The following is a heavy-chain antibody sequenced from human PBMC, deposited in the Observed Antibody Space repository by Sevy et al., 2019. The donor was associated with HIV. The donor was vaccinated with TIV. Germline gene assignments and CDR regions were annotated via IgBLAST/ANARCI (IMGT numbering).Heavy chain of an antibody. J-gene: IGHJ6*02. Sequence: GGSLRLSCTASGFAIDSYSMNWVRQAPGKGLEWLSSISGSSSHIFYEDSVKGRFTISRDNARNSVYLRMNSLRAEDTALYFCARDPTDDSGYSQGMDAWGQRTTVTVSS. V-gene: IGHV3-21*01. D-gene: IGHD3-22*01. CDR1: GFAIDSYS. CDR2: ISGSSSHI. CDR3: ARDPTDDSGYSQGMDA.